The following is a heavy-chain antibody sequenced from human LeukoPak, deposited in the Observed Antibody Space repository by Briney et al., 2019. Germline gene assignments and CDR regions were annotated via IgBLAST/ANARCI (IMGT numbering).Heavy chain of an antibody. D-gene: IGHD2-2*01. V-gene: IGHV3-7*01. Sequence: PGGSLRLSCAASGFTFSSYWMSWVRQAPGKGLEWVANIKQDGSEKYYVDSVKGRFTISRDNAKNSLYLQMNSLRAEDTVVYYCARDGSLTYCSSTSCSRTYYYYYMDVWGKGTTVTVSS. CDR3: ARDGSLTYCSSTSCSRTYYYYYMDV. J-gene: IGHJ6*03. CDR2: IKQDGSEK. CDR1: GFTFSSYW.